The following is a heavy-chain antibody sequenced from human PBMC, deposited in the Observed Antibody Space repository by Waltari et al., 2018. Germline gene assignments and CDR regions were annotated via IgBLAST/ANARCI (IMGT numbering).Heavy chain of an antibody. D-gene: IGHD6-19*01. CDR1: GGSFSGYY. CDR3: ARQFSSGWYSEY. CDR2: INHSGST. J-gene: IGHJ4*02. Sequence: QVQLQQWGAGLLKPSETLSLTCAVYGGSFSGYYWSWIRQSPGKGLGWIGEINHSGSTNYNPSLKSRVTISVDTSKNQFSLKVSSVTAADTAVYYCARQFSSGWYSEYWGQGTLVTVSS. V-gene: IGHV4-34*01.